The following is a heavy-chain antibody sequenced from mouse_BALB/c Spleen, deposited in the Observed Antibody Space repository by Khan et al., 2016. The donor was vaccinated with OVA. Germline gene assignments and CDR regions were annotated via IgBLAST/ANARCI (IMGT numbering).Heavy chain of an antibody. Sequence: QVQLQQSGPGLVAPSQSLSITCTVSDFSLDNYSIHWIRQSPGKGLEWLGVIWSAGSTDYNAAFISRLTITKDNSRSQVFFQVNSLQPNDTAIYYCARRGYDYGRGALFAYWGQGTLVTVSA. J-gene: IGHJ3*01. CDR2: IWSAGST. V-gene: IGHV2-2*02. CDR3: ARRGYDYGRGALFAY. CDR1: DFSLDNYS. D-gene: IGHD2-4*01.